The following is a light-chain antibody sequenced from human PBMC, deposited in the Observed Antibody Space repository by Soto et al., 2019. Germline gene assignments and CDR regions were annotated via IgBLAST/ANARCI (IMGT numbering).Light chain of an antibody. CDR1: QSVLYNSNNKNH. Sequence: DFVMTQAPDSLAVSLGERATINCKSSQSVLYNSNNKNHLGWFQQKPGHPPKLLIYGASFRPSGVPDRFSGSGSGTDFTLTLSSLQAEDVAVYYCQQYYSIPFTFGPGTKLEI. CDR2: GAS. CDR3: QQYYSIPFT. V-gene: IGKV4-1*01. J-gene: IGKJ2*01.